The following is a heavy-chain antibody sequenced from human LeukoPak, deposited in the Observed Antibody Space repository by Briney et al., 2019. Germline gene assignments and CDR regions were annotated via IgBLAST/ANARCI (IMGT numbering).Heavy chain of an antibody. CDR1: GGTFSSYA. Sequence: PVKVSCKASGGTFSSYAISWVRQAPGQGLEWMGGIIPIFGTANYAQKFQGRVTITTDESTGTAYMELSSLRSEDTAAYYCAAEYSSSPGFDYWGQGTLVTVSS. CDR2: IIPIFGTA. J-gene: IGHJ4*02. V-gene: IGHV1-69*05. D-gene: IGHD6-6*01. CDR3: AAEYSSSPGFDY.